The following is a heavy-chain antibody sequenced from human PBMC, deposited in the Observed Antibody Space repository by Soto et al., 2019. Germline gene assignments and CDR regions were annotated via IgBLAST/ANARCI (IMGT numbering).Heavy chain of an antibody. CDR1: GYTFSSYD. Sequence: GASVKVSCKASGYTFSSYDINWVRQAPGQGLEWMGWISGYNGNTNYAQKFQGRISMTTDTSTSTSYMELRSLRSDDTAVYYCAREWSGSSGLLDYWGQGALVTV. D-gene: IGHD3-22*01. V-gene: IGHV1-18*04. J-gene: IGHJ4*02. CDR3: AREWSGSSGLLDY. CDR2: ISGYNGNT.